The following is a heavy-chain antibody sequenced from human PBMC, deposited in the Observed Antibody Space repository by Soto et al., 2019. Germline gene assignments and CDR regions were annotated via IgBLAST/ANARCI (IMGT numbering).Heavy chain of an antibody. J-gene: IGHJ4*02. CDR2: INHSGST. CDR3: ARVYGSGSSPRRLDY. D-gene: IGHD3-10*01. Sequence: SETLSLTCAVYGGSFSGYYWTWIRQPPGTGLEWIGEINHSGSTNYNPSLKSRVTISVDTSKNQFSLKLSSVTAADTAVYYCARVYGSGSSPRRLDYWGQGTLVTVSS. CDR1: GGSFSGYY. V-gene: IGHV4-34*01.